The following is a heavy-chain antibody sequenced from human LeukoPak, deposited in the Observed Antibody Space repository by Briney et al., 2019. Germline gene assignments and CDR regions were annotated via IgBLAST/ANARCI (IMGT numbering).Heavy chain of an antibody. CDR1: GFTFSTYG. D-gene: IGHD3-10*01. Sequence: GGSLRLSCAASGFTFSTYGMSWVRQAPGKGLGWVSSISDSGTNTYYADSVKGRFTISRDNSKNTLYLQVNSLRAEDTAAYYCAKEYYTSGRYGRLEYWGQGTLVTVSS. J-gene: IGHJ4*02. CDR2: ISDSGTNT. V-gene: IGHV3-23*01. CDR3: AKEYYTSGRYGRLEY.